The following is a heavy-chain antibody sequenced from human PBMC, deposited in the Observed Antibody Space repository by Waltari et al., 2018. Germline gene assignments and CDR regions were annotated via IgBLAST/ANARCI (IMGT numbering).Heavy chain of an antibody. J-gene: IGHJ4*02. Sequence: EVQLVESGGGLVQPGGSLRLSCAASGFTFSSYAMSWVRQAPGKGLEWVSASSGSGGSTYYADYVKGRFTMSRDNSKNTLYLQMNSLRAEDTAVYYCAKHLYSSSWPFDYWGQGTLVTVSS. CDR3: AKHLYSSSWPFDY. CDR1: GFTFSSYA. CDR2: SSGSGGST. D-gene: IGHD6-13*01. V-gene: IGHV3-23*04.